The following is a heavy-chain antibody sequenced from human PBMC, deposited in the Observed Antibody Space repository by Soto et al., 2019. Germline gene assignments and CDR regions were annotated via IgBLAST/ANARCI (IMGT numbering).Heavy chain of an antibody. V-gene: IGHV3-30-3*01. J-gene: IGHJ4*02. CDR1: GFTFSSYA. D-gene: IGHD3-22*01. CDR2: ISYDGSNK. Sequence: GGSLRLPCAASGFTFSSYAMHWVRQAPGKGLEWVAVISYDGSNKYYADSVKGRFTISRDNSKNTLYLQMNSLRAEDTAVYYCASPTEPTYYYDSSGYPHWGQGTLVTVSS. CDR3: ASPTEPTYYYDSSGYPH.